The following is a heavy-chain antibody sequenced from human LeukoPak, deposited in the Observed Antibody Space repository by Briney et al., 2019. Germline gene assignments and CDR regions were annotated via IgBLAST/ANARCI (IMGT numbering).Heavy chain of an antibody. CDR3: AKDQGQIGASCHAFDI. CDR2: ISYDGNNY. D-gene: IGHD4/OR15-4a*01. CDR1: GFSFRSHA. Sequence: GGSLRLSCAASGFSFRSHAMHWVRQAPGKGLEWVSVISYDGNNYYYGDSVKGRFTISRDKSKNTLYLQMNSLRAEDTAVYYCAKDQGQIGASCHAFDIWGQGRVVTVSS. V-gene: IGHV3-30*18. J-gene: IGHJ3*02.